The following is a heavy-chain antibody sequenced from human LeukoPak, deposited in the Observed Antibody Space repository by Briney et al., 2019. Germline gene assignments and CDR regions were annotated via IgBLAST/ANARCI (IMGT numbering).Heavy chain of an antibody. J-gene: IGHJ5*02. CDR1: GGTFISYA. CDR2: IIPIFGTA. D-gene: IGHD4-17*01. V-gene: IGHV1-69*13. CDR3: ARATYLYGDYRGWFDP. Sequence: SVKVSCKASGGTFISYAISWVRQAPGQGLEWMGGIIPIFGTANYAQKFQGRVTITADESKSTAYMELSSLRSEDTAVYYCARATYLYGDYRGWFDPWGQGTLVTVSS.